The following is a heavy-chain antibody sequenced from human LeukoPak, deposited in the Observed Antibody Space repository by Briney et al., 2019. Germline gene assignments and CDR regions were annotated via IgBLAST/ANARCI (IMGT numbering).Heavy chain of an antibody. CDR2: INHSGST. CDR1: GGSFSGYY. J-gene: IGHJ5*02. Sequence: SETLSLTCAVYGGSFSGYYWSWIRQPPGKGLEWIGEINHSGSTNYNPSLKSRVTISVDTSKNQFSLKLSSVTAADTAVYYCARLWFGESSWGQGTLVTVSS. CDR3: ARLWFGESS. D-gene: IGHD3-10*01. V-gene: IGHV4-34*01.